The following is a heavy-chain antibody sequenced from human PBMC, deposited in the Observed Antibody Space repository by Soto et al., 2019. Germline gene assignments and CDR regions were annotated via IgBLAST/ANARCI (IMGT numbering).Heavy chain of an antibody. CDR3: ATDRQDGLFQI. Sequence: GGSLRLSCAASGFTFSSYGMHWVRQAPGKGLEWVAVISYDGSNKYYADSVKGRFTISRDNSKNTLYLQMNSLRAEDTAVYYCATDRQDGLFQIWGQGTLVTVSS. CDR1: GFTFSSYG. D-gene: IGHD2-21*01. V-gene: IGHV3-30*03. CDR2: ISYDGSNK. J-gene: IGHJ4*02.